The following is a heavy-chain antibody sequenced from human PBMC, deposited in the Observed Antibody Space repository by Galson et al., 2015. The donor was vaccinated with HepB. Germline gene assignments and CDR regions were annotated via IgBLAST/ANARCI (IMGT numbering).Heavy chain of an antibody. CDR2: VYYSGST. V-gene: IGHV4-59*01. CDR3: ARDCGGGSCFDF. D-gene: IGHD2-15*01. J-gene: IGHJ5*01. Sequence: ETLPLTCTVSGGSISSYYWSWIRQPPGKGLEYIGYVYYSGSTNYNPSLKSRVTISVDMSKNQFSLKLSSVTAADTAVYYCARDCGGGSCFDFWGQGTLVTVSS. CDR1: GGSISSYY.